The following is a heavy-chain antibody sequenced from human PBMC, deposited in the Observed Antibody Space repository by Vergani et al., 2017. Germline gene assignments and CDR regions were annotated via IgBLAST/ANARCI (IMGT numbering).Heavy chain of an antibody. CDR1: GFTFRNAW. CDR3: TAYYYDSSGYYYFDY. Sequence: EVQLVESGGGLVKPGGSLRLSCGASGFTFRNAWMSWVRQAPGKGLEWVGRIKSKTDGGTTDYAAPVKGRVTISRDDSKNTLFLQMNSLKTEDTAVYYCTAYYYDSSGYYYFDYWGQGTLVTVSS. J-gene: IGHJ4*02. CDR2: IKSKTDGGTT. D-gene: IGHD3-22*01. V-gene: IGHV3-15*01.